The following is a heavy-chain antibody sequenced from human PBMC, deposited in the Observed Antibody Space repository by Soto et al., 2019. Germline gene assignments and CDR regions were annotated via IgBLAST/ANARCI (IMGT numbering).Heavy chain of an antibody. CDR2: ISAYNGNT. D-gene: IGHD2-2*01. V-gene: IGHV1-18*01. CDR1: GYTFTSYG. CDR3: ARDVGPVPAATYYYYGMDV. J-gene: IGHJ6*02. Sequence: ASVKVSCKASGYTFTSYGISWVRQAPGQGLEWMGWISAYNGNTNYAQKLQGRVTMTTDTSTSTAYMELRSLRSDDTAVYYCARDVGPVPAATYYYYGMDVWGQGTTVNVSS.